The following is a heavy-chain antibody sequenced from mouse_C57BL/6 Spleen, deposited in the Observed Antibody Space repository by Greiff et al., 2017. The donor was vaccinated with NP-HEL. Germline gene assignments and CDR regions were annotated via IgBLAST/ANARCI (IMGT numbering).Heavy chain of an antibody. D-gene: IGHD1-1*01. CDR3: ARITTVVAPSY. Sequence: QVQLQQPGAELVKPGASVKLSCKASGYTFTSYWMQWVKQRPGQGLEWIGEIDPSDSYTNYNQKFKGKATLTVDTSSSTAYMQLSSLTSEDSAVYYCARITTVVAPSYWGQGTTLTVSS. V-gene: IGHV1-50*01. CDR2: IDPSDSYT. J-gene: IGHJ2*01. CDR1: GYTFTSYW.